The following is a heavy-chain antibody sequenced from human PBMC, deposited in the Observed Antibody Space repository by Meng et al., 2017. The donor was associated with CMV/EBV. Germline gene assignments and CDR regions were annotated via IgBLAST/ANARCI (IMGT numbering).Heavy chain of an antibody. Sequence: SVKVSCKASGGTFSSYAISWVRQAPGQGLEWMGGIIPIFGTANYAQKFQGRVTITTDESTSTAYMELSSLRSEDTAVYYCASAGCSSTSCHKGDAFDIWGQGTMVTVSS. J-gene: IGHJ3*02. V-gene: IGHV1-69*05. CDR1: GGTFSSYA. CDR3: ASAGCSSTSCHKGDAFDI. D-gene: IGHD2-2*01. CDR2: IIPIFGTA.